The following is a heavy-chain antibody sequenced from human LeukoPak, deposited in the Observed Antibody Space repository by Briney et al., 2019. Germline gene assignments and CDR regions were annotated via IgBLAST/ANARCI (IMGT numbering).Heavy chain of an antibody. CDR2: IYTSGST. CDR3: AREDGYKSEGYFDL. Sequence: PSQTLSLTCTVSGGSISSGSYYWSWIRQPAGKGLEWIGRIYTSGSTNYNPSLESRVTISVDTSKNQFSLKLSSVTAADTAVYYCAREDGYKSEGYFDLWGRGTLVTVSS. CDR1: GGSISSGSYY. D-gene: IGHD5-24*01. J-gene: IGHJ2*01. V-gene: IGHV4-61*02.